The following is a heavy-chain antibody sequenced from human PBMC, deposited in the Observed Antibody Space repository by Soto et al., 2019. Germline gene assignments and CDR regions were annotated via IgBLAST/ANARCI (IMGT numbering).Heavy chain of an antibody. Sequence: QITLKESGPTLVKPTQTLTLTCTFSGFSLSTSGVGVGWIRQPPGKALEWLALIYWDDDKRYSPSLKSRLTITKDTSKNQGVLTMTNMDPVDTATYYCAHSRIYDILTGYYDGGPMDVWGQGTTVTVSS. CDR3: AHSRIYDILTGYYDGGPMDV. CDR2: IYWDDDK. D-gene: IGHD3-9*01. J-gene: IGHJ6*02. V-gene: IGHV2-5*02. CDR1: GFSLSTSGVG.